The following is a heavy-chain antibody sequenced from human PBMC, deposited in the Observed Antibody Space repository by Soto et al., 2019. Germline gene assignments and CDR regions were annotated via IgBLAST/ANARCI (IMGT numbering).Heavy chain of an antibody. CDR1: GFTFSSYG. CDR3: AKDRAGDWSILWGTGSAFDI. Sequence: QVQLVESGGGVVQPGRSLRLSCAASGFTFSSYGMHWVRQAPGKGLEWVAVISYDGSNKYYADSVKGRFTISRDNSKNTLYLQMNSLRAEDTAVYYCAKDRAGDWSILWGTGSAFDIWGQGTMVTVSS. D-gene: IGHD2-21*01. J-gene: IGHJ3*02. V-gene: IGHV3-30*18. CDR2: ISYDGSNK.